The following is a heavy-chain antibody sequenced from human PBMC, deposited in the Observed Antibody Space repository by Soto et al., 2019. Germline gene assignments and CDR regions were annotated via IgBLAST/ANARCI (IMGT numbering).Heavy chain of an antibody. Sequence: GESLKISCKGSGYSFTSYWIGWVRQMPGKGLEWMGIIYPGDSDTRYSPSFQGQVTISADKSISTAYLQWSSLKASDTAMYYCARQCDSITGTWGFRDAFDIWGQGTMVTVSS. CDR2: IYPGDSDT. CDR3: ARQCDSITGTWGFRDAFDI. V-gene: IGHV5-51*01. J-gene: IGHJ3*02. CDR1: GYSFTSYW. D-gene: IGHD1-20*01.